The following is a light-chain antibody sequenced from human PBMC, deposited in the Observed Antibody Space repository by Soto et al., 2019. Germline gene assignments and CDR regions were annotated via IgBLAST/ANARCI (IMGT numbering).Light chain of an antibody. J-gene: IGKJ2*01. CDR1: QGISSY. CDR3: QQYYSYPPYT. V-gene: IGKV1-8*01. CDR2: AAS. Sequence: AIRMTQSPSSFSASTGDRVTITWRASQGISSYLAWYQQKPGKAPKLLIYAASTLQSGVPSRFSGSGSGTDFTLTISCLQSEDFATYYCQQYYSYPPYTFGQGTKLEIK.